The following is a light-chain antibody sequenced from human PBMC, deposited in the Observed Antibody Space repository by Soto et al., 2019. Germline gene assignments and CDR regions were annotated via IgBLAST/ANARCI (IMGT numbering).Light chain of an antibody. CDR1: QPIDNT. Sequence: ELAMTQSPATLSRSPGERATLSCRASQPIDNTFDMYQRKPGQAPRLLIYDSSTRATGVPARFSGSGSGTDFTLTISRMQSEDVAVYYCQHYNYWPYTFGQGTKVDIK. J-gene: IGKJ2*01. CDR2: DSS. V-gene: IGKV3-15*01. CDR3: QHYNYWPYT.